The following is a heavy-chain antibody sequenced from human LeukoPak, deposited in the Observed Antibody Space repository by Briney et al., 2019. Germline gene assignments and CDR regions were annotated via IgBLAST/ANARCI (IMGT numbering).Heavy chain of an antibody. CDR1: GFTFSNHG. V-gene: IGHV3-23*01. D-gene: IGHD6-19*01. CDR3: ARAIAVAGTDS. J-gene: IGHJ4*02. CDR2: VSPPGGGT. Sequence: GGSLRLSCAASGFTFSNHGMNWVRQAPGKGLEWLSGVSPPGGGTYYADSVRGRFTISRDNAKNTLYLQMNTLRAEDTAMYYCARAIAVAGTDSWGQGTLVTVSS.